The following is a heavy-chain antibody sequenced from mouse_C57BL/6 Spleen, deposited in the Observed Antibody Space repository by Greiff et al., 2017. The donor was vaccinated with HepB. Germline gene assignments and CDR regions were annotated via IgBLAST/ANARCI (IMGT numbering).Heavy chain of an antibody. V-gene: IGHV5-17*01. J-gene: IGHJ1*03. Sequence: EVQLQESGGGLVKPGGSLKLSCAASGFTFSDYGMHWVRQAPEKGLEWVAYISSGSSTIYYADTVKGRFTISRDNAKNTLFLQMTSLRSEDTAMYYCARRPFYWYFDVWGTGTTVTVSS. CDR3: ARRPFYWYFDV. CDR2: ISSGSSTI. CDR1: GFTFSDYG.